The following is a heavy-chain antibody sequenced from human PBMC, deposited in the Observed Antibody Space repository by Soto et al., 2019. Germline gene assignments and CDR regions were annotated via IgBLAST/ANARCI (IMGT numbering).Heavy chain of an antibody. Sequence: QLQLQESGPGLVKPSETLSLTCSVSGGSISSSIYYWDWIRQPPGKGLEWIGSFAYAGITYNPSLKSRVTISVDTSKNQFSLNLSSVTAADTAVYYCARRASSGWPNFDYWGQGTLVTVSS. CDR1: GGSISSSIYY. J-gene: IGHJ4*02. D-gene: IGHD6-19*01. V-gene: IGHV4-39*01. CDR2: FAYAGIT. CDR3: ARRASSGWPNFDY.